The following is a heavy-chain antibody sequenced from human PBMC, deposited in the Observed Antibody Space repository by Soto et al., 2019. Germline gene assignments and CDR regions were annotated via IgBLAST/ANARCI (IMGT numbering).Heavy chain of an antibody. J-gene: IGHJ5*02. V-gene: IGHV4-39*01. D-gene: IGHD3-3*01. Sequence: SETLSLTCTVSGGSISSSSYYWGWIRQPPGKGLEWIGSIYYSGSTYYNPSLKSRVTISVDTSKNQFSLKLSSVTAADTAVYYCARRGYDFWSGYHPHNWFDPWGQGTLVTVS. CDR2: IYYSGST. CDR3: ARRGYDFWSGYHPHNWFDP. CDR1: GGSISSSSYY.